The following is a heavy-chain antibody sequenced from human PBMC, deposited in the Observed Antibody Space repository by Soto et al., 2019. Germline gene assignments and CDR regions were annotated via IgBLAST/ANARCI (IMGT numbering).Heavy chain of an antibody. D-gene: IGHD3-10*01. CDR1: GYTLTELS. CDR2: FDPEDGET. V-gene: IGHV1-24*01. J-gene: IGHJ6*02. CDR3: ATDSAGGSGMIDSGYYYYGMDV. Sequence: ASVKVSCKVSGYTLTELSMHWVRQAPGKGLEWMGGFDPEDGETIYAQKFQGRVTMTEDTSTDTAYMELSSLRSEDTAVYYCATDSAGGSGMIDSGYYYYGMDVWGQGTTVTVSS.